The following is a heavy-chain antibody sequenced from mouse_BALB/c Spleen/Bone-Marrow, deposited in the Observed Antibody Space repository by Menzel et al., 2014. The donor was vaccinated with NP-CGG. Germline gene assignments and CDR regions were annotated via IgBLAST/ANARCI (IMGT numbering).Heavy chain of an antibody. V-gene: IGHV1-9*01. CDR3: ARWGSFAY. J-gene: IGHJ3*01. Sequence: LEWIGEILPGSGSTNYNEKFKGKATFTADTSSNTAYMQLSSLTSEDSAVYYCARWGSFAYWGQGTLVTVSA. D-gene: IGHD1-1*01. CDR2: ILPGSGST.